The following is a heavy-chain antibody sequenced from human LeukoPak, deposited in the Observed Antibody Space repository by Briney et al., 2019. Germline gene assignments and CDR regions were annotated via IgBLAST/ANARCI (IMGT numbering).Heavy chain of an antibody. CDR2: IYYSGST. V-gene: IGHV4-59*01. CDR3: AGVIGHSSGFNY. CDR1: GGSISSYY. Sequence: PSETLSLTCTVSGGSISSYYWSWIRQPPGKGLEWIGYIYYSGSTNYNPSLKSRVTISVDTSKNQFSLKLSSVTAADTAVYYCAGVIGHSSGFNYWGQGALVTVSS. D-gene: IGHD3-22*01. J-gene: IGHJ4*02.